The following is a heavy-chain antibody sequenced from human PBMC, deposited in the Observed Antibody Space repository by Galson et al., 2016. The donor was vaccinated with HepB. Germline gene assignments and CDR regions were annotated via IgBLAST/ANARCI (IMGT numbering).Heavy chain of an antibody. CDR3: ARGECGDYAFFY. V-gene: IGHV4-34*01. Sequence: SETLSLTCAVYCGSLSGYYWSWIRQPPGKWLEWIGEINHSGSSNYNPSIKSRVSISVTTSRNQFSLRLRSVTAADPAVYYCARGECGDYAFFYWGQGTLVTVSS. D-gene: IGHD4-17*01. J-gene: IGHJ4*02. CDR1: CGSLSGYY. CDR2: INHSGSS.